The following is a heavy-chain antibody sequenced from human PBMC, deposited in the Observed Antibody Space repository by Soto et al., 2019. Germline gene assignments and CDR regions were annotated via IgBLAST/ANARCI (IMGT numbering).Heavy chain of an antibody. J-gene: IGHJ6*02. Sequence: EVQLVESGGGLVKPGGSLRLSCAASGFTFSSYSMNWVRQAPGKGLEWVSSISSSSSYIYYADSVKGRFTISRDNAKNSLYLQMNSLRADDTAVYYCASRRGYSYGRYYYYYGMDVWGQGTTVTVSS. CDR1: GFTFSSYS. V-gene: IGHV3-21*01. CDR3: ASRRGYSYGRYYYYYGMDV. CDR2: ISSSSSYI. D-gene: IGHD5-18*01.